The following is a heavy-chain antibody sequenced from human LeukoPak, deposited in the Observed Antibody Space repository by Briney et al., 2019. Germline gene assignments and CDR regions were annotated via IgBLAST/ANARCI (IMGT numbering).Heavy chain of an antibody. V-gene: IGHV3-7*05. Sequence: GGSLRLSCAVSGFTFSSYWMNWVRQAPGKGLEWVANIKQDGGAMYYVDSAKGRFTVSRDNAKDSLYLQMNSLRAEDTAVYYCARDLSSTSSYAMDVWGQGTTVTVSS. D-gene: IGHD2-2*01. J-gene: IGHJ6*02. CDR1: GFTFSSYW. CDR2: IKQDGGAM. CDR3: ARDLSSTSSYAMDV.